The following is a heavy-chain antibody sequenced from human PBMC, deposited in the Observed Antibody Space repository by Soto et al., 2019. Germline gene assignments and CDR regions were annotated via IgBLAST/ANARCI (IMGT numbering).Heavy chain of an antibody. Sequence: GGSLRLSCAASGFTFSSYAMSWVRQAPGKGLEWVSAISGSGGSTYYADSVKGRFTISRDNSKNTLYLQMNSLRAEDTAVYYCAKVKGARRISSTTAFAIWGQGTMVTVSS. D-gene: IGHD6-6*01. CDR1: GFTFSSYA. J-gene: IGHJ3*02. V-gene: IGHV3-23*01. CDR2: ISGSGGST. CDR3: AKVKGARRISSTTAFAI.